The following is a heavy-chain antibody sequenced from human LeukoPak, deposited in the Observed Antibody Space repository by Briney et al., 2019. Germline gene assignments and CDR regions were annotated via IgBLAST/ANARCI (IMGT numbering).Heavy chain of an antibody. CDR2: INAGNGNT. V-gene: IGHV1-3*01. CDR1: GYTFISYA. D-gene: IGHD5-12*01. J-gene: IGHJ4*02. CDR3: ARLKSYSGYTNDAALEY. Sequence: EASVQVSCKASGYTFISYALHWVRQAPGQRLEWMGWINAGNGNTKCAQNFQDRVTITRDTSASTAYMNLRSLKSEDTAVYYCARLKSYSGYTNDAALEYWGQGTLVTVSS.